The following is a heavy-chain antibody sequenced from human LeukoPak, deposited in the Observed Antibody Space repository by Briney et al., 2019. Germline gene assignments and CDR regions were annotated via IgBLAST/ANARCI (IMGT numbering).Heavy chain of an antibody. V-gene: IGHV6-1*01. J-gene: IGHJ4*02. Sequence: SQTLSVTCAISGDSVSSNGAACNWIRQSPSRGLEWLGRTYYRSKWNNDYAVSVKSRITINPDTSKNQFSLQLNSVTAEDTAVYYCARGGTYLFDYWGQGTLVTVSS. CDR3: ARGGTYLFDY. D-gene: IGHD1-26*01. CDR2: TYYRSKWNN. CDR1: GDSVSSNGAA.